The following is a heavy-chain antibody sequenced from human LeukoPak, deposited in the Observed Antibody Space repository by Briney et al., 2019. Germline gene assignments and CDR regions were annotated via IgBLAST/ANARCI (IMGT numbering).Heavy chain of an antibody. CDR2: ISSSGSTI. V-gene: IGHV3-48*03. CDR3: ARGYSGYCSGGSCLPLDY. Sequence: GGSLRLSCAASGFTFNNYEMNWVRQAPGKGLEWVSYISSSGSTIYYADSVKGRFTISRDNAKNSLYLQMNSLRAEDTAVYYCARGYSGYCSGGSCLPLDYWGQGTLVTVSS. D-gene: IGHD2-15*01. J-gene: IGHJ4*02. CDR1: GFTFNNYE.